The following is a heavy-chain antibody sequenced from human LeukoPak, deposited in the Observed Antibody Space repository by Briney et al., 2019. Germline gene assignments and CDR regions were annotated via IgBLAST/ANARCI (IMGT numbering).Heavy chain of an antibody. D-gene: IGHD5-12*01. CDR2: IRSKAYGGTT. CDR3: TRVRSGGYDAFDN. V-gene: IGHV3-49*04. CDR1: GFTFSSYW. J-gene: IGHJ4*02. Sequence: PGGSLRLSCAASGFTFSSYWMHWVRQAPGKGLEWVGFIRSKAYGGTTEYAASVKGRFIISRDDSKSTAYLQMNSLKTEDTAVYYCTRVRSGGYDAFDNWGQGTLVTVSS.